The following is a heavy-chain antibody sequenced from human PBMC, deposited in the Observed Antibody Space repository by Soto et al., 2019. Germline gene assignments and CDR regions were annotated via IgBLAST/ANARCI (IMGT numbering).Heavy chain of an antibody. Sequence: QVQLQESGPGLVKPSETLSLTCTVSGGSVSSGSYYWSWIRQPPGKGLEWIGYIYYSGSTNYNPSLKCRVTISVDTSNNQFSLKLSSVTAADTAVYYCASDRRDGYNLGIYYFDYWGQGTLVTVSS. V-gene: IGHV4-61*01. CDR3: ASDRRDGYNLGIYYFDY. CDR1: GGSVSSGSYY. CDR2: IYYSGST. J-gene: IGHJ4*02. D-gene: IGHD5-12*01.